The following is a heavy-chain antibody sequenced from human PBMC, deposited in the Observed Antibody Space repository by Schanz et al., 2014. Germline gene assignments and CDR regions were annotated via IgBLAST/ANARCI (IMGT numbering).Heavy chain of an antibody. J-gene: IGHJ4*02. V-gene: IGHV1-18*01. CDR2: INGYNGHT. CDR3: ARGSPENMIRGELDY. CDR1: GYTFSSYG. Sequence: QVQLVQTGAEVKKPGASVKVSCKASGYTFSSYGITWVRQAPGQGLEWMGWINGYNGHTLYAQKFQGRVTMTTDTSTSTSYMELTSLRFDDTAVYYCARGSPENMIRGELDYWGQGTLVTVSS. D-gene: IGHD3-10*01.